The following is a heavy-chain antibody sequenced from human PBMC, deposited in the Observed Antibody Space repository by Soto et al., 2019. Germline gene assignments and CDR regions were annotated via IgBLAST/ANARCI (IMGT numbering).Heavy chain of an antibody. V-gene: IGHV3-21*06. CDR1: GFTFSYYP. Sequence: GGSLRLSCAASGFTFSYYPLHWVRRAPGKGLEWVSSISGVRDYIRYADSVKGRFAISRDNAKTSLYLQMNSLTAKDTAVYYCAREGVHNYTEYYFDYWGQGTLVTVSS. D-gene: IGHD3-10*01. CDR3: AREGVHNYTEYYFDY. J-gene: IGHJ4*02. CDR2: ISGVRDYI.